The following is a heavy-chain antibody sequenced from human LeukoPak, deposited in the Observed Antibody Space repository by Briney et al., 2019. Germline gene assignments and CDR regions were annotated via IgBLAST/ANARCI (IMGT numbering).Heavy chain of an antibody. CDR3: ARARDSSRGYQTGGFDS. D-gene: IGHD5-12*01. CDR1: GSSITSGSYY. CDR2: ILASGGT. Sequence: SETLCLTCTVSGSSITSGSYYWSWIRQPAGKGLEWIGRILASGGTAYNPSLNGRVAISVDTSKNQFSLYMRSVTAADTAVYYCARARDSSRGYQTGGFDSWGQGTLVIVSA. J-gene: IGHJ4*02. V-gene: IGHV4-61*02.